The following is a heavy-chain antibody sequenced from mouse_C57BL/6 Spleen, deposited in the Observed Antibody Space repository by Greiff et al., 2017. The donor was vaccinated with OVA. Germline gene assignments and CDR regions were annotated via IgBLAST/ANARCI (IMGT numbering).Heavy chain of an antibody. CDR3: TRRPTTVGFDY. D-gene: IGHD1-1*01. CDR1: GYTFTDYE. J-gene: IGHJ2*01. Sequence: SGAELVRPGASVTLSCKASGYTFTDYEMHWVKQTPVHGLEWIGAIDPETGGTAYNQKFKGKAILTADKSSSTAYMEFRSLTSEDSAVYYCTRRPTTVGFDYWGQGTTLTVSA. V-gene: IGHV1-15*01. CDR2: IDPETGGT.